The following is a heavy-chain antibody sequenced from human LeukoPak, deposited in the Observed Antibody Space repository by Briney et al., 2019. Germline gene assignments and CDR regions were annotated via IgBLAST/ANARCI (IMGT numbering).Heavy chain of an antibody. Sequence: GESLKISCKGSGYSFTTYWIGWVRQMPGKGLEWMKIIYPGDSDIRYNPSFQGQVTISADTSLNTAYLQWSSLKASDTAMYYCVGGRGYCCSNSCYSHDYWGQGTLVTVSS. CDR2: IYPGDSDI. J-gene: IGHJ4*02. CDR3: VGGRGYCCSNSCYSHDY. D-gene: IGHD2-15*01. CDR1: GYSFTTYW. V-gene: IGHV5-51*01.